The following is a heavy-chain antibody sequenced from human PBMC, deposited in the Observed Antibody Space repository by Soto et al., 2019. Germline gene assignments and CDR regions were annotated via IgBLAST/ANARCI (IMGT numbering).Heavy chain of an antibody. CDR2: IYYSGST. CDR1: GGSISSYY. CDR3: ARAREGSSWYYFDY. D-gene: IGHD6-13*01. V-gene: IGHV4-59*01. Sequence: SETLSLTCTVSGGSISSYYWSWIRQPPGKGLEWIGYIYYSGSTNYNPSLKSRVTISVDTSKNQFSLKLSSVTAADTAVYYCARAREGSSWYYFDYWGQGTLVTVS. J-gene: IGHJ4*02.